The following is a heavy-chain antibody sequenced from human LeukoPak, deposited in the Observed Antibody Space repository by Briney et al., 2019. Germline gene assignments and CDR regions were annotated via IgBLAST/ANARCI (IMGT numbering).Heavy chain of an antibody. CDR3: ARGRGWGYGVDY. D-gene: IGHD4/OR15-4a*01. V-gene: IGHV4-61*01. CDR1: SGGNHY. CDR2: IQNSGAT. J-gene: IGHJ4*02. Sequence: SETLSLTCTASSGGNHYWSWIRQPPGKGLEYIGNIQNSGATNYNPSLESRVTISVDTPNNQFSLRVTHVTAADTAVYFCARGRGWGYGVDYWGQGILVTVSS.